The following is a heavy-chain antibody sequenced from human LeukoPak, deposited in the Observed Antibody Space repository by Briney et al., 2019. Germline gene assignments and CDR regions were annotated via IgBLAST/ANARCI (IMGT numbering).Heavy chain of an antibody. CDR2: INPNSGGT. J-gene: IGHJ4*02. D-gene: IGHD6-19*01. CDR1: GYTFTGYY. CDR3: ARADFSSGWYDFDY. Sequence: GASVKVSCKASGYTFTGYYMHWVRQAPGQGLEWMGWINPNSGGTNYAQKFQGRVTMSRDTSISTAYMELSRLRSDDTAVYYCARADFSSGWYDFDYWGQGTLVTVSS. V-gene: IGHV1-2*02.